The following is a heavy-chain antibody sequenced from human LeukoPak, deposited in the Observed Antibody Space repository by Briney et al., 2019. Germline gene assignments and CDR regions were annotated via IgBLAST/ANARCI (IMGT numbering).Heavy chain of an antibody. V-gene: IGHV4-59*08. Sequence: SETLSLTCTVSRYSIRTTYYWGWIRQPPGKRLEWLGYIDYSGSSNYNPSLKSRVTLSIDTSSNQFSLRLSSVTAADTAVYYCASQLRYFDWLLSASYFDYWSQGSLVTVSS. CDR2: IDYSGSS. D-gene: IGHD3-9*01. CDR3: ASQLRYFDWLLSASYFDY. CDR1: RYSIRTTYY. J-gene: IGHJ4*02.